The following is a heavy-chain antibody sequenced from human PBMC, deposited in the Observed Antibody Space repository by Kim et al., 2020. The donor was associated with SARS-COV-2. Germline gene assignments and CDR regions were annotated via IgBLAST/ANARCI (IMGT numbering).Heavy chain of an antibody. D-gene: IGHD2-15*01. Sequence: GGSLRLSCAASGFTFSSHWMSWVRQAPGKGLEWLAKIKEDGSDKYYLNSVEGRFTISRDNAKNSLYLQMNSMRGEDTALYYCTRGRAYSLDFWGRGTLVTVSS. V-gene: IGHV3-7*01. CDR3: TRGRAYSLDF. J-gene: IGHJ4*02. CDR1: GFTFSSHW. CDR2: IKEDGSDK.